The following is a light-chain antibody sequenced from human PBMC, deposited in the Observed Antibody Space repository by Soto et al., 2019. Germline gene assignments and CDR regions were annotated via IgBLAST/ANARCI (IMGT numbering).Light chain of an antibody. Sequence: SVMTEPPSPTRSLGQSFTISYTGTSSDIRTYNYVSGYQHHPGKAPKLIIYEVTKRPSGVPDRFSGSKSGNTASLTVSGLQAEDEAHYYCSSFADSYVVFGGGTKVTVL. CDR1: SSDIRTYNY. V-gene: IGLV2-8*01. J-gene: IGLJ2*01. CDR3: SSFADSYVV. CDR2: EVT.